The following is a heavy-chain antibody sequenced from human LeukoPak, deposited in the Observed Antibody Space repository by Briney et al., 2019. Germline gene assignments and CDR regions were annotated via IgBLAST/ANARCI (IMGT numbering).Heavy chain of an antibody. V-gene: IGHV3-23*01. Sequence: GGSLRLSCAASGFTFSSYAMSWVRQAPGKGLEWVSAISGSGGSTYYADSAKGRFTISRDNSKNTLYLQMNSLRAEDTAVYYCAKDKTYYYDSSGYSQYFDYWGQGTLVTVSS. CDR3: AKDKTYYYDSSGYSQYFDY. J-gene: IGHJ4*02. D-gene: IGHD3-22*01. CDR1: GFTFSSYA. CDR2: ISGSGGST.